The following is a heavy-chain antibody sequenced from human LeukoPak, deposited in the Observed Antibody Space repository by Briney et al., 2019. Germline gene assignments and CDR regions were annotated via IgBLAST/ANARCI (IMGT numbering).Heavy chain of an antibody. V-gene: IGHV3-30*18. CDR2: ISYDGSNK. CDR1: GFTFSSYG. CDR3: AKDTAMGY. Sequence: GRSLRLSCAASGFTFSSYGMHRVRQAPGKGLEWVAVISYDGSNKYYADSVKGRFTISRDNSKNTLYLQMNSLRAEDTAVYYCAKDTAMGYWGQGTLVTVSS. D-gene: IGHD5-18*01. J-gene: IGHJ4*02.